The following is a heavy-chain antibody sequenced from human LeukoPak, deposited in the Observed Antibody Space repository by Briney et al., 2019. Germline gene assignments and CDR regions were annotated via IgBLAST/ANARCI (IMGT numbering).Heavy chain of an antibody. V-gene: IGHV4-39*07. Sequence: PSETLSLTCTVSGGSISSSSYYWGWIRQPPGKGLEWIGSIYYSGSTYYNPSLKSRVTISVDTSKNQFSLKPSSVTAADTAVYYCATRSIAAAGPVDYWGQGTLVTVSS. CDR2: IYYSGST. D-gene: IGHD6-13*01. CDR3: ATRSIAAAGPVDY. J-gene: IGHJ4*02. CDR1: GGSISSSSYY.